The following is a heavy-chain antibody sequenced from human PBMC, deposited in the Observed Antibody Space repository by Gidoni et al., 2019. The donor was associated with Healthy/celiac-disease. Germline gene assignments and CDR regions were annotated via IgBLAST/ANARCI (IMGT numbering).Heavy chain of an antibody. CDR2: RWYDGSNK. D-gene: IGHD6-19*01. CDR1: GFTFRSYG. J-gene: IGHJ4*02. CDR3: ARGARQQWLAYYFDY. V-gene: IGHV3-33*01. Sequence: QVQLVESGGGVVPPGRSLSLSCAASGFTFRSYGMHWVRQAPGKGLEWVAVRWYDGSNKYYADSVKGRFTISRDNSKNTLYLQMNSLRAEDTAVYYCARGARQQWLAYYFDYWGQGTLVTVSS.